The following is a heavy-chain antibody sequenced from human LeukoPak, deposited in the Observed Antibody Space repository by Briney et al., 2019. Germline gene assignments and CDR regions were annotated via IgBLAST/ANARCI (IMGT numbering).Heavy chain of an antibody. CDR2: INQDASEK. Sequence: GGPLRLSCAASGFMFSSHWMSWVRQAPGKGLEWVANINQDASEKYYVDSVEGRFTISRDNAKNSLYLQMNSLRVEDTAVYYCARAVYYDSSGYWGYYFDYWGQGTLVTVSS. CDR1: GFMFSSHW. V-gene: IGHV3-7*01. D-gene: IGHD3-22*01. J-gene: IGHJ4*02. CDR3: ARAVYYDSSGYWGYYFDY.